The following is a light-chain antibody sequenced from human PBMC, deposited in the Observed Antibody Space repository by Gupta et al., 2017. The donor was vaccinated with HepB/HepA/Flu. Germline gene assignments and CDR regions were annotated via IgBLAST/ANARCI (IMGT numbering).Light chain of an antibody. J-gene: IGKJ2*01. Sequence: VVFTQSPTTLPLSPGERAPLSCRSSEGVGIYVAWYQQKPGQPPRLLIYDVSKRATGIPARFRGSGSGTEFTRTISGLEPEDFAIYYCLRGVNWLYNFGQGTKLEIK. V-gene: IGKV3-11*01. CDR1: EGVGIY. CDR3: LRGVNWLYN. CDR2: DVS.